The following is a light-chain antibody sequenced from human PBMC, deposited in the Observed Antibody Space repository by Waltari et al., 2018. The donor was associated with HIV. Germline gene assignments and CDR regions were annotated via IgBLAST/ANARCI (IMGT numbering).Light chain of an antibody. CDR3: QQYSSYPLT. CDR1: QGISSY. V-gene: IGKV1-16*02. CDR2: GAS. Sequence: DIQMTQSPSSLSASVGDRVTITCRASQGISSYLAWFQQKPGKAPKSLIYGASSLQSGVPSNFSGSGSGTDFTLTINGLQPEDFATYYCQQYSSYPLTFGGGITVEIK. J-gene: IGKJ4*01.